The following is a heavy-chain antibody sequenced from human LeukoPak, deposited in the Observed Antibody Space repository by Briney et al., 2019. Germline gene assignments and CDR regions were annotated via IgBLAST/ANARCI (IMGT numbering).Heavy chain of an antibody. Sequence: GGSLRLSCAASGFTFSSYEMNWVRQAPGKGLEWVSYISSSGSTIYYADSVKGRFTISRDNAKNSLYLQMNSLRAEDTAVYYCARVGWPPARNYFDYWGQGTRVTVSS. J-gene: IGHJ4*02. CDR3: ARVGWPPARNYFDY. CDR1: GFTFSSYE. CDR2: ISSSGSTI. V-gene: IGHV3-48*03. D-gene: IGHD2-15*01.